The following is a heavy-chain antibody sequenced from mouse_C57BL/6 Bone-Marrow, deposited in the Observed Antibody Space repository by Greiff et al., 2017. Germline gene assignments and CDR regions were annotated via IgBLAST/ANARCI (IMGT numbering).Heavy chain of an antibody. CDR2: ISDGGSYT. J-gene: IGHJ3*01. V-gene: IGHV5-4*03. D-gene: IGHD2-3*01. CDR3: ARVGDGYWY. CDR1: GFTFSSYA. Sequence: DVMLVESGGGLVKPGGSLKLSCAASGFTFSSYAMSWVRQTPEKRLEWVATISDGGSYTYYPDNVKGRFTISRDNAKNNLYLQMSHLKSEDTAMYYCARVGDGYWYWGQGTLVTVSA.